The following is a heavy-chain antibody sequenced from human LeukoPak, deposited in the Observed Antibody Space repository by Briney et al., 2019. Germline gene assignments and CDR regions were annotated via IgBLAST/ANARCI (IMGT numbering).Heavy chain of an antibody. J-gene: IGHJ4*02. CDR2: IKQDGREQ. Sequence: PGGSLRLYCEGPGFTCSNYWMNWLRQAPGKGLECAANIKQDGREQRFVGSVKGRFTISRDNAKNSLYLEMNSLRAEDTAVYYCARDGLYSKSWYDLDYWGPGTLVTVSA. CDR1: GFTCSNYW. V-gene: IGHV3-7*04. CDR3: ARDGLYSKSWYDLDY. D-gene: IGHD6-13*01.